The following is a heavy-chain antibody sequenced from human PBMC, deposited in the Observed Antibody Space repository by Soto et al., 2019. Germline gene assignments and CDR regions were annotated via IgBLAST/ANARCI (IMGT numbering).Heavy chain of an antibody. CDR1: GFTFRSYE. V-gene: IGHV3-48*03. J-gene: IGHJ4*02. CDR2: VSSSGTTT. CDR3: IRQTHKSSHF. Sequence: GGSLRLSCATSGFTFRSYEMNWVRQSPGKGLEWIAYVSSSGTTTNYADSVRGRFTIFKDNDKMSLDLQMNSLRVDDTALYYCIRQTHKSSHFRGPGPMLTVSS.